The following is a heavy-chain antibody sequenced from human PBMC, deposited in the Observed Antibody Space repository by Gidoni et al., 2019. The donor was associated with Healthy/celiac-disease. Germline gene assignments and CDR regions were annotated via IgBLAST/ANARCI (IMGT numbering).Heavy chain of an antibody. CDR2: IYHSGST. CDR1: GGALRRGGYS. V-gene: IGHV4-30-2*01. D-gene: IGHD6-13*01. J-gene: IGHJ2*01. CDR3: AREGQQLPSSHWYFDL. Sequence: QLQLQESGSGLVKPSQTLSLTCAVSGGALRRGGYSWSWIRPPPGKGLEWIGYIYHSGSTYYNPSLKSRVTISVDRSKNQFSLKLSSVTAADTAVYYCAREGQQLPSSHWYFDLWGRGTLVTVSS.